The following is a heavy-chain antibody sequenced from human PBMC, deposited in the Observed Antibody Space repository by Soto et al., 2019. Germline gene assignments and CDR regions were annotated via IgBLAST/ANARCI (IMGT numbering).Heavy chain of an antibody. CDR1: GGTFSSYA. J-gene: IGHJ5*02. CDR2: IIPIFGTA. D-gene: IGHD2-2*02. Sequence: VASVKVSCKASGGTFSSYAISWVRQAPGQGLEWMGGIIPIFGTANYAQKFQGRVTITADESTSTAYMELSSLRSEDTAVYYCAREGAAIGGNWFDPWGQGTLVTVSS. CDR3: AREGAAIGGNWFDP. V-gene: IGHV1-69*13.